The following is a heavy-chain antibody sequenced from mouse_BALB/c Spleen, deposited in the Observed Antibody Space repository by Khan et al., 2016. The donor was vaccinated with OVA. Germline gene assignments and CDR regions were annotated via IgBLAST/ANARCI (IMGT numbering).Heavy chain of an antibody. CDR2: ISYSGNT. J-gene: IGHJ2*01. Sequence: EVQLQESGPGLVKPSQSLSLTCTVTGYSITSDYAWNWIRQFPGNKLEWMGHISYSGNTNYNPSLKSRISITRDTSENQFFLQLNSVTTEDTATYYCARVYGGDFDYWGQGTTLTVSS. D-gene: IGHD1-1*01. CDR1: GYSITSDYA. CDR3: ARVYGGDFDY. V-gene: IGHV3-2*02.